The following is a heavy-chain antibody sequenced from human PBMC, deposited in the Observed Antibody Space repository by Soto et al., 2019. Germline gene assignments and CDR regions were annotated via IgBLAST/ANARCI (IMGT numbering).Heavy chain of an antibody. V-gene: IGHV3-53*01. J-gene: IGHJ6*02. CDR1: GFTVSSNY. CDR3: ARERYYYYYGMNV. Sequence: GGSLRLSCAASGFTVSSNYMSWVRQAPGKGLEWVSVIYSGGSTYYADSVKGRFTISRDNSKNTLYLQMNSLRAEDTAVYYCARERYYYYYGMNVWGQGTTVTVYS. D-gene: IGHD3-9*01. CDR2: IYSGGST.